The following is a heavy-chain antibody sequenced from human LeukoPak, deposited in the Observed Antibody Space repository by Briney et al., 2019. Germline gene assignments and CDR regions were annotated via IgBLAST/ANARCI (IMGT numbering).Heavy chain of an antibody. Sequence: GGSLRLSCAASKFTFSHYGMHWVRQAPGKGLEWVAVVFSDGSNQYYADSVKGRFTVSRGNSHNMLYLQMNSLRREDTAVYYCAKDAERGFDYSNSLERWGQGTLVTVSS. V-gene: IGHV3-33*06. CDR3: AKDAERGFDYSNSLER. D-gene: IGHD4-11*01. J-gene: IGHJ4*02. CDR1: KFTFSHYG. CDR2: VFSDGSNQ.